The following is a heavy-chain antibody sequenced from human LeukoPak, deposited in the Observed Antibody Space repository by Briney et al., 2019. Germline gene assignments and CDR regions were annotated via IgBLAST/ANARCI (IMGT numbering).Heavy chain of an antibody. D-gene: IGHD4-11*01. CDR1: GFTFSSYA. CDR3: AKDAYSNYGGRYYYYYMDV. V-gene: IGHV3-23*01. CDR2: ISGSGGST. J-gene: IGHJ6*03. Sequence: GGSLRLSCAASGFTFSSYAMSWVRQAPGKGLEWVSAISGSGGSTYYADSVKGRFTISRDNSKNTLYLQMNSLRAEDTAVYYCAKDAYSNYGGRYYYYYMDVWGKGTTVTVSS.